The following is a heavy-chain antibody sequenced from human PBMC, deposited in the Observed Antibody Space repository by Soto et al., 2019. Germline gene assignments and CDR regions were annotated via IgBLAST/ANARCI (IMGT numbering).Heavy chain of an antibody. V-gene: IGHV3-30-3*01. CDR2: ISYDGSNK. D-gene: IGHD2-15*01. J-gene: IGHJ6*02. CDR1: GFTFSSYA. CDR3: ATDNGWGSNYYYYGMDV. Sequence: PEGSLRLSCAASGFTFSSYAMHWVRQAPGKGLEWVAVISYDGSNKYYADSVKGRFTISRDNSKNTLYLQMNSLRAEETAVYYCATDNGWGSNYYYYGMDVWGQGTTVTVSS.